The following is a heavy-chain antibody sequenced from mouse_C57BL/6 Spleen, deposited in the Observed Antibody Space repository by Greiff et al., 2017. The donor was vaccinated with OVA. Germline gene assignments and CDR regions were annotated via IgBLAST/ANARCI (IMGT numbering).Heavy chain of an antibody. CDR2: IYPGDGDT. Sequence: VQLQQSGPELVKPGASVKISCKASGYAFSSSWMNWVKQRPGKGLEWIGRIYPGDGDTNYNGKFKGKATLTADKSSSTAYMQLSSLTSEDSAVYFCASPIYYGYDGDFDYWGQGTTLTVSS. J-gene: IGHJ2*01. D-gene: IGHD2-2*01. CDR1: GYAFSSSW. V-gene: IGHV1-82*01. CDR3: ASPIYYGYDGDFDY.